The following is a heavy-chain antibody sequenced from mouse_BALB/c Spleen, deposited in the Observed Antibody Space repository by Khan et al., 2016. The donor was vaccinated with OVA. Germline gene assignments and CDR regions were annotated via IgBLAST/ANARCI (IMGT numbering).Heavy chain of an antibody. CDR1: GYTFTTAG. D-gene: IGHD2-12*01. J-gene: IGHJ4*01. Sequence: QIQLVQSGPELKKPGETVRISCKASGYTFTTAGIQWVQKMPGKGLKWIGWINTHSGVPKYAEDFKGRFAFSLEISVNTAYLQITNLKNEDTATYFRARGGGAKYRYYGDAMEYWGQGTSVTVSS. CDR2: INTHSGVP. CDR3: ARGGGAKYRYYGDAMEY. V-gene: IGHV9-4*02.